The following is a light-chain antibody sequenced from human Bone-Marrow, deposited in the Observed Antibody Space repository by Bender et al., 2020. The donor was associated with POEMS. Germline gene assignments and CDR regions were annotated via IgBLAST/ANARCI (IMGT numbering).Light chain of an antibody. J-gene: IGLJ2*01. Sequence: SYVLTQPPSVSVAPGQTARITCGGNNIGSKTFHWYQQKPGQAPVLVVYGDSDRPSGIPERFSGSNSGNTASLTVSGLRAKDEADYYCYSYAGSNKVFGGGAKLTV. CDR3: YSYAGSNKV. CDR1: NIGSKT. CDR2: GDS. V-gene: IGLV3-21*02.